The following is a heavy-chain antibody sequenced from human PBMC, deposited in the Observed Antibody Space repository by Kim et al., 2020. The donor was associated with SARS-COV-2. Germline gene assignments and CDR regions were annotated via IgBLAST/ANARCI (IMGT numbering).Heavy chain of an antibody. J-gene: IGHJ6*02. CDR2: INSDWSST. Sequence: GGSLRLSCAASGFTFSSYWMHWVRQAPGKGLVWVSRINSDWSSTSYADSVKGRFTISRDNAKNTLYLQMNSLRAEDTAVYYCARAFVSVVRGVIMNGYYYYGMDVWGQGTTVTVSS. D-gene: IGHD3-10*01. CDR3: ARAFVSVVRGVIMNGYYYYGMDV. CDR1: GFTFSSYW. V-gene: IGHV3-74*01.